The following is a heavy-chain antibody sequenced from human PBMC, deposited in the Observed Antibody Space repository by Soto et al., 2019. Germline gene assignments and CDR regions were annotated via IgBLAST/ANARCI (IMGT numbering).Heavy chain of an antibody. Sequence: GGSLRLSCAASGFSFSSHWMTWVRQAPGKGLEWVANIKQDGSQRNYVDSVKGRFAISRDNAKNSLYLEMNSLSAEDPSVYYCATEITAAXSLWGQGTLVTVSS. CDR2: IKQDGSQR. V-gene: IGHV3-7*01. CDR1: GFSFSSHW. D-gene: IGHD6-13*01. CDR3: ATEITAAXSL. J-gene: IGHJ4*02.